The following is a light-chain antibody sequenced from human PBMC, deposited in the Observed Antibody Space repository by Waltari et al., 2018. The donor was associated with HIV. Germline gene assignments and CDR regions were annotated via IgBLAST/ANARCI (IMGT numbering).Light chain of an antibody. V-gene: IGLV1-40*01. CDR1: SPNIGAGYD. CDR2: GNS. J-gene: IGLJ1*01. CDR3: QSYDSSLSGPRV. Sequence: QSVLTQPPSVSGAPGQRVTTPCTGSSPNIGAGYDVHWYQQLPGTAPKLLIYGNSNRPSGVPDRFAGSKSGTSASLAITGLQAEDEADYYCQSYDSSLSGPRVFGTGTKVTVL.